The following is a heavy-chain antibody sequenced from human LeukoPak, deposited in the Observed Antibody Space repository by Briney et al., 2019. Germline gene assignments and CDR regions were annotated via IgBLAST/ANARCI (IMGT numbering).Heavy chain of an antibody. CDR3: ARGYCSSTSCYAGLDP. J-gene: IGHJ5*02. CDR2: INAGNGNT. V-gene: IGHV1-3*01. Sequence: GASVKVSCKASGYTFTSYAMHWVRQAPGQRLEWMGWINAGNGNTKYSQKFQGRVTITADESTSTAYMELSSLRSEDTAVYYCARGYCSSTSCYAGLDPWGQGTLVTVSS. D-gene: IGHD2-2*01. CDR1: GYTFTSYA.